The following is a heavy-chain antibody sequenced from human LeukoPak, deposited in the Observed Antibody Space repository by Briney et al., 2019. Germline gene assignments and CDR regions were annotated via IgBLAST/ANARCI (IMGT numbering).Heavy chain of an antibody. CDR2: IYSGGST. CDR1: GFTVSSNY. J-gene: IGHJ4*02. Sequence: AGGSLRLSCAASGFTVSSNYMSWVRQAPGKGLGWVSVIYSGGSTYYADSVKGRFTISRDNSKNTLYLQMNSLRAEDTAVYYCARGSTDSSGWSEFDYWGQGTLVTVSS. CDR3: ARGSTDSSGWSEFDY. D-gene: IGHD6-19*01. V-gene: IGHV3-66*01.